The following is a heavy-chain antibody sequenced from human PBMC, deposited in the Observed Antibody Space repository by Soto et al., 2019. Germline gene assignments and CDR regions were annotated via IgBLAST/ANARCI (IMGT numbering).Heavy chain of an antibody. CDR2: IYYSGST. V-gene: IGHV4-59*01. D-gene: IGHD6-19*01. Sequence: SETLSLTCTVSGGSISSYYWSWIRQPPGKGLEWIGYIYYSGSTNYNPSLKSRVTISVDTSKNQFSLKLSSVTAADTAVYYCAREDIAVAGTVGYYYYGMDVWGQGTTVTVSS. J-gene: IGHJ6*02. CDR1: GGSISSYY. CDR3: AREDIAVAGTVGYYYYGMDV.